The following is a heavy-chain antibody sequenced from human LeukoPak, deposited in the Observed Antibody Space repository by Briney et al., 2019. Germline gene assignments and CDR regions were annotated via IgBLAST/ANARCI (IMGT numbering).Heavy chain of an antibody. CDR3: ARGREQQLDAFDI. CDR2: IYYSGST. CDR1: GGSISSYY. Sequence: PSETLSLTCTVSGGSISSYYWSWIRQPPGKGLEWIGYIYYSGSTNYNPSLKSRVTISVDTSKNQFSLKLSSVTAADTAVYYCARGREQQLDAFDIWGQGTMVTVSS. J-gene: IGHJ3*02. V-gene: IGHV4-59*01. D-gene: IGHD6-13*01.